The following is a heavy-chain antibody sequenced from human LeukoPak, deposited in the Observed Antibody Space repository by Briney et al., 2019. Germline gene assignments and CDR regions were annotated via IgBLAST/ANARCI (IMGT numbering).Heavy chain of an antibody. V-gene: IGHV4-59*01. CDR3: ARGFDSKSTYFDY. CDR1: GGSISRYY. D-gene: IGHD5-12*01. CDR2: ISYSGST. J-gene: IGHJ4*02. Sequence: SETLPLSCTVSGGSISRYYWNWIRQSPGKGLEWIGYISYSGSTNYNPSLKSRVTISLDTSKNQFSLKVRSVTAADTAVYYCARGFDSKSTYFDYWGQGTLVTVSS.